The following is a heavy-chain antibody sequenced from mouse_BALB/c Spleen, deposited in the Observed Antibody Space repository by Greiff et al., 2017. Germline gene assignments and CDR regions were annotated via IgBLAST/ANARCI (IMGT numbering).Heavy chain of an antibody. CDR1: GYTFTSYW. V-gene: IGHV1-7*01. CDR3: ARQVYYGSSYVWFAY. CDR2: INPSTGYT. Sequence: QVQLQQSGAELAKPGASVRMSCRASGYTFTSYWMPWVNQRPGQGLEWIGYINPSTGYTEYNQKFKDKATLTADKSSSTAYMQLSSLTSEDSAVYYCARQVYYGSSYVWFAYWGQGTLVTVSA. D-gene: IGHD1-1*01. J-gene: IGHJ3*01.